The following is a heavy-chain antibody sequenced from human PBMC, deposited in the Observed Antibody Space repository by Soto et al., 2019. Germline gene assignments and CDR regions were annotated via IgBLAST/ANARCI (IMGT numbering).Heavy chain of an antibody. V-gene: IGHV3-21*01. CDR2: ISGTSVYI. CDR3: AREGALKPFSS. CDR1: VFPLCNYN. Sequence: GLCLRLSFVASVFPLCNYNMNWVRQAPGKGLEWVSHISGTSVYIHYADSVKGRFTISRDNAKNSVYLQMDSLRVEDTAVYYCAREGALKPFSSWGQGALVTVSS. J-gene: IGHJ5*02.